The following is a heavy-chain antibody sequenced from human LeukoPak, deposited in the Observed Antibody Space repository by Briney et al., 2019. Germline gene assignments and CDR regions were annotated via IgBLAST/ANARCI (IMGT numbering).Heavy chain of an antibody. J-gene: IGHJ6*02. CDR2: MNPNSGTT. V-gene: IGHV1-8*01. CDR3: ARMVRGAYYYYYGMDV. CDR1: GYTFTSYD. D-gene: IGHD3-10*01. Sequence: ASVKVSCKASGYTFTSYDINWVRQATGQGLEWMGWMNPNSGTTGYAQKFQGRVTMTRNTSISTAYMELSSLRSEDTAVYYCARMVRGAYYYYYGMDVWGQGTTVTVSS.